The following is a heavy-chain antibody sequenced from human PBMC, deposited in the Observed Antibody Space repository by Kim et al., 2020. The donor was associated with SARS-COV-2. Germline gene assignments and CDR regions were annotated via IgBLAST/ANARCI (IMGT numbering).Heavy chain of an antibody. J-gene: IGHJ4*02. V-gene: IGHV4-34*01. CDR3: ARFFLEDTAMVTFDY. Sequence: PSLKSRVTISVDTSKNQFSLKLSSVTAADTAVYYCARFFLEDTAMVTFDYWGQGTLVTVSS. D-gene: IGHD5-18*01.